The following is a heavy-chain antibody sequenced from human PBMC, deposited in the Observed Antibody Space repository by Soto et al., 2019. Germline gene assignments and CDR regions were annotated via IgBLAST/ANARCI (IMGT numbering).Heavy chain of an antibody. CDR2: INYNSGSV. CDR1: GFTFDVYA. J-gene: IGHJ4*02. D-gene: IGHD6-13*01. V-gene: IGHV3-9*01. CDR3: AKDISLRGWVYLVVEY. Sequence: EVQLVESGGGWVQPGRSLRLSCAASGFTFDVYAMHWVRQAPGKGLEWVSGINYNSGSVGYADSVKGRFTISRNNAKNSLHLQMNSLRAEDTAVYYCAKDISLRGWVYLVVEYWGQGTLVTVSP.